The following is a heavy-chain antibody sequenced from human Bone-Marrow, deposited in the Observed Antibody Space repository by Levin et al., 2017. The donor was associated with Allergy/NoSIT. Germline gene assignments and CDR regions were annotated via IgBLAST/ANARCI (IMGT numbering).Heavy chain of an antibody. D-gene: IGHD3-9*01. V-gene: IGHV1-3*01. CDR1: GNMFSTYA. J-gene: IGHJ5*02. CDR2: INAGNGNS. CDR3: AREDTSLTGLDWFDP. Sequence: ASVKVSCKASGNMFSTYAIHWVRQAPGQRLEWMGCINAGNGNSKYSQKFQDRVTISWDTFANTAYMELRSLRFEDTAVFYCAREDTSLTGLDWFDPWGQGTLVTVSS.